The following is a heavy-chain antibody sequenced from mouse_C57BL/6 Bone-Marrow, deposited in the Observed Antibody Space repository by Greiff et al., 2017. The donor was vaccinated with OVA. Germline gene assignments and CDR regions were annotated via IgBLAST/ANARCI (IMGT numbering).Heavy chain of an antibody. D-gene: IGHD1-1*01. CDR3: AHYYGSSLYWYFDV. CDR2: INPSNGGT. CDR1: GYTFTSYW. J-gene: IGHJ1*03. Sequence: VQLQQSGTELVKPGASVKLSCKASGYTFTSYWMYWVKQRPGQGLEWIGNINPSNGGTNYNEKFKSKATLTVDKSSSTAYMQLSSLTSEDSAVYYCAHYYGSSLYWYFDVWGTGTTVTVSS. V-gene: IGHV1-53*01.